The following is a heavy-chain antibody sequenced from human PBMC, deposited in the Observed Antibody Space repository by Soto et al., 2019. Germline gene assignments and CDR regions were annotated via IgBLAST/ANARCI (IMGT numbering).Heavy chain of an antibody. V-gene: IGHV5-10-1*01. CDR1: GYIFSNYL. D-gene: IGHD1-1*01. J-gene: IGHJ6*02. CDR2: IDPGDSDT. CDR3: ARQLPGKLDV. Sequence: PGESLKISCQGSGYIFSNYLITWVRQMPGKGLEWMGRIDPGDSDTNYSPSFQGHVTTSSDKSINTAFLQWSSLKASDTAIYYCARQLPGKLDVWGQGTTVTVSS.